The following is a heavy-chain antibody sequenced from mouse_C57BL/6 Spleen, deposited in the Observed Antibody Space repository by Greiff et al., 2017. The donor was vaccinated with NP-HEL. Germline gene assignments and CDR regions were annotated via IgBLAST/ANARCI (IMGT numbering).Heavy chain of an antibody. D-gene: IGHD1-1*01. CDR2: IDPETGGT. V-gene: IGHV1-15*01. CDR1: GYTFTDYE. Sequence: QVQLKQSGAELVRPGASVTLSCKASGYTFTDYEMHWVKQTPVHGLEWIGAIDPETGGTAYNQKFKGKATLTADKSSSTAYMELRSLTSEDSAVYYCTSVLRNYFAMDYWGQGTSVTVSA. J-gene: IGHJ4*01. CDR3: TSVLRNYFAMDY.